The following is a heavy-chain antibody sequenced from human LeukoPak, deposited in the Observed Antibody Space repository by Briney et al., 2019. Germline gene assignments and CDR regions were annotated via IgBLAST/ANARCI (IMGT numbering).Heavy chain of an antibody. Sequence: GSLRLSCAASGFTFSSYWMSWVRQAPGKGLEWVANIKQDGSEKYYVDSVKGRFTISRDNAKNSLYLQMNSLRAEDTAVYYCARDRDVLRFLEWSYYFDYWGQGTLVTVSS. J-gene: IGHJ4*02. D-gene: IGHD3-3*01. V-gene: IGHV3-7*01. CDR3: ARDRDVLRFLEWSYYFDY. CDR1: GFTFSSYW. CDR2: IKQDGSEK.